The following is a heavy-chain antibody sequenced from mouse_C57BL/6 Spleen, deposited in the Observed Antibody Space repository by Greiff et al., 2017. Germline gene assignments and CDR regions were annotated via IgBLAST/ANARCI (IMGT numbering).Heavy chain of an antibody. Sequence: VQLVESEGGLVQPGSSMKLSCTASGFTFSDYYMAWVRQVPEKGLEWVANINYDGSSTYYLDSLKSRFIISRDNAKNILYLQMSSLKSEDTATYYCARQNPDGYSFAYWGQGTLVTVSA. CDR3: ARQNPDGYSFAY. V-gene: IGHV5-16*01. J-gene: IGHJ3*01. D-gene: IGHD2-3*01. CDR1: GFTFSDYY. CDR2: INYDGSST.